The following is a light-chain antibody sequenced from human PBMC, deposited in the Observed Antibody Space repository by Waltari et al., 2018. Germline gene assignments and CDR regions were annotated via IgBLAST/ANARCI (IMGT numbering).Light chain of an antibody. CDR1: SSEVGKYNL. CDR2: EVT. J-gene: IGLJ2*01. V-gene: IGLV2-23*02. Sequence: QSALTQPASVSGSPGQSITISCTGTSSEVGKYNLVSWYQQHPGEVPKLMIYEVTKRPSGVSYRFPGSKSGNTASLTISGLQAEDEAYYFGCSFAGRGFSVIFGGGTKLTVL. CDR3: CSFAGRGFSVI.